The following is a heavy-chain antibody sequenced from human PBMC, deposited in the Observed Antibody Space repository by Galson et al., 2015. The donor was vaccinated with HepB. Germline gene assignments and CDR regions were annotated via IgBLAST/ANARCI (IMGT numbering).Heavy chain of an antibody. CDR2: TYYRSKWLS. Sequence: CAISGDSVSGNNPAWNWIRQSPSRGLEWLGRTYYRSKWLSDYALSVRGRITINPDTSKNQFSLQLNSVTPEDTAVYYCARYSSSSDGLDVWGQGTTATVSS. CDR1: GDSVSGNNPA. V-gene: IGHV6-1*01. D-gene: IGHD6-13*01. J-gene: IGHJ6*02. CDR3: ARYSSSSDGLDV.